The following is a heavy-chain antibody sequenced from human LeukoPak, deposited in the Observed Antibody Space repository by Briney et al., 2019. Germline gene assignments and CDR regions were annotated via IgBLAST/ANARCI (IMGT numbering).Heavy chain of an antibody. D-gene: IGHD2-2*01. CDR1: GFTFSFYA. V-gene: IGHV3-23*01. CDR2: ISGSGGST. Sequence: GGSLRLSCAASGFTFSFYAMNWVRQAPGKGLEWVSVISGSGGSTYYADAVKGRFTISRDNSKNTLYLQMNSLRAEDSAVYYCAKLSPYCSSTNCRLLDYWGQGTLVTVSS. J-gene: IGHJ4*02. CDR3: AKLSPYCSSTNCRLLDY.